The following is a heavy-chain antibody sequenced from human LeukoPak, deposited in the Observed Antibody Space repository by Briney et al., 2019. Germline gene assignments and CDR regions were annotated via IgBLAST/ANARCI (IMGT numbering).Heavy chain of an antibody. Sequence: PGGSLRLSCAASEFIVNTNEMTCVRQAPGKGLEWVAFIRYDGSNKYYADSVKGRFTISRDNSKNTLYLQMNSLRAEDTAVYYCAKGRYYFDYWGQGTLVTVSS. CDR3: AKGRYYFDY. CDR2: IRYDGSNK. V-gene: IGHV3-30*02. J-gene: IGHJ4*02. CDR1: EFIVNTNE.